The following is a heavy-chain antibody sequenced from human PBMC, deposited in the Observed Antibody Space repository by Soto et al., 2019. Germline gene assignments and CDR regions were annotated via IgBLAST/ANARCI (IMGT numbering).Heavy chain of an antibody. Sequence: GESLKISCKGSGYSFTSYWIGWVRQMPGKGLEWMGIIYPGDSDTRYSPSFQGQVTISADKSISTAYLQWSSLKASDTAMYYCARPGSRDGYYAAFDICGQETMVTVSS. CDR2: IYPGDSDT. V-gene: IGHV5-51*01. CDR3: ARPGSRDGYYAAFDI. CDR1: GYSFTSYW. D-gene: IGHD1-26*01. J-gene: IGHJ3*02.